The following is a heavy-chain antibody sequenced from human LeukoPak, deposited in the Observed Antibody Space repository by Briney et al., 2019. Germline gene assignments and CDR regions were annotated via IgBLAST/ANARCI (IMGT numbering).Heavy chain of an antibody. Sequence: GGSLRLSCAASGFTFSSYSMNWVRQAPGRGLEWVSSISSSSSYIYYADSVKGRFTISRDNAKDSLYLQMNSLRAEDTAVYYCAREVYSSGSYDYWGQGTLVTVSS. V-gene: IGHV3-21*01. CDR1: GFTFSSYS. CDR2: ISSSSSYI. J-gene: IGHJ4*02. D-gene: IGHD3-22*01. CDR3: AREVYSSGSYDY.